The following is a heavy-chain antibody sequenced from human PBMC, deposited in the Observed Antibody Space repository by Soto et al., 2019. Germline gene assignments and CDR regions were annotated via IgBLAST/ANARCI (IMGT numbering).Heavy chain of an antibody. V-gene: IGHV3-13*01. Sequence: GGSLRLSCAASGFTFSSYDMHWVRQATGKGLEWVSAIGTAGGTYYPGSVKGRFTISRENAKNSLYLQMNSLRAGDTAVYYCARGFVVVPAAPHRDAFDIWGQGTMVTVSS. CDR2: IGTAGGT. CDR1: GFTFSSYD. CDR3: ARGFVVVPAAPHRDAFDI. J-gene: IGHJ3*02. D-gene: IGHD2-2*01.